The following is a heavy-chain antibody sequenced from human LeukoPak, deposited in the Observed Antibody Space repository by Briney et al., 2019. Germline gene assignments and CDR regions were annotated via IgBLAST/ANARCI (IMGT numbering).Heavy chain of an antibody. J-gene: IGHJ4*02. CDR1: GFAFSSYW. CDR2: IRQDGSER. Sequence: GGSLRLSCAASGFAFSSYWMSWVRQAPGKGLEWVANIRQDGSERYYVDSVKGRFTIPRDDAKNSLYLQMDSLRVEDTAVYYCARGAQWLAGRFDCWGQGTLVTVSS. D-gene: IGHD6-19*01. CDR3: ARGAQWLAGRFDC. V-gene: IGHV3-7*03.